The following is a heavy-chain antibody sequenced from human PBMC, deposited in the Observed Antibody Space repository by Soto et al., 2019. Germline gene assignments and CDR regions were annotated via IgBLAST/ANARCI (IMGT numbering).Heavy chain of an antibody. CDR3: SCGTGFVY. V-gene: IGHV3-23*01. CDR1: GFTFSTYD. J-gene: IGHJ4*02. Sequence: GGSLRLSCAASGFTFSTYDMSWVRQAPWKGLEWVSTINGGGRNADYADSVKGRFTISRDNSKNALYLQMKSLIAEDTAVYYCSCGTGFVYWGQGALVTVSS. CDR2: INGGGRNA.